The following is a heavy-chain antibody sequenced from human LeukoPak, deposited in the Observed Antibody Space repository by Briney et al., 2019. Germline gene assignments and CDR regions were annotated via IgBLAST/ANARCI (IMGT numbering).Heavy chain of an antibody. CDR1: GFTFSSYG. V-gene: IGHV3-33*01. CDR2: IWYDGSNK. J-gene: IGHJ5*02. CDR3: ARTGIAARPTVWFDP. D-gene: IGHD6-6*01. Sequence: GGSLRLSCAASGFTFSSYGMHWVRQAPGKGLEWVAVIWYDGSNKYYADSVKGRFTISRDNAKNTLYLQMNSLRAEDTALYYCARTGIAARPTVWFDPWGQGTLVTVSS.